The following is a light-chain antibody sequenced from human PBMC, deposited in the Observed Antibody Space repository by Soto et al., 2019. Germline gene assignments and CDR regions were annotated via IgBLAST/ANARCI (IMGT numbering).Light chain of an antibody. J-gene: IGKJ2*01. CDR1: QSVTSSY. CDR2: GAS. V-gene: IGKV3-20*01. CDR3: QQYGSSTMYT. Sequence: EIVLTQSPGTLSLSPGERATLSCRASQSVTSSYLAWYQQKPGQAPSLLIYGASSRATGIPDRFSGSGSGTDFTLTISRLEPEDFAVYYCQQYGSSTMYTFGQGTKLEIK.